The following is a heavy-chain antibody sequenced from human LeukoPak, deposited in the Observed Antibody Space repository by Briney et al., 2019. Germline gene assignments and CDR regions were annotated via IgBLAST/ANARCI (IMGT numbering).Heavy chain of an antibody. CDR1: GGSISSYY. Sequence: SETLSLTCTVSGGSISSYYWSWIRQPPGKGLEWIGYIYYSGSTNYNPSLKSRVTISVDTSKNQFSLKLSSVTAADTAVYYCARGDYGDLSRWGQGTLVTVSS. J-gene: IGHJ4*02. D-gene: IGHD4-17*01. CDR2: IYYSGST. CDR3: ARGDYGDLSR. V-gene: IGHV4-59*08.